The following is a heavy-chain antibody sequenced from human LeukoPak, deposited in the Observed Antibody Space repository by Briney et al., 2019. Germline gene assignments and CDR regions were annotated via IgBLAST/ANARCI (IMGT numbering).Heavy chain of an antibody. D-gene: IGHD6-19*01. V-gene: IGHV4-34*01. CDR2: INHSGST. CDR1: GGSFSGYY. Sequence: SETLSLTCAVYGGSFSGYYWSWIRQPPGKGLEWIGEINHSGSTNYNPSLKSRVTISVDTSKNQFSLKLSSVTAADTAAYYCARGDSGYYYYYGMDVWGQGTTVTVSS. CDR3: ARGDSGYYYYYGMDV. J-gene: IGHJ6*02.